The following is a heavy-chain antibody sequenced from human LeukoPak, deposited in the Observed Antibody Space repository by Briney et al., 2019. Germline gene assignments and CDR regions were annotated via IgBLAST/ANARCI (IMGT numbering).Heavy chain of an antibody. D-gene: IGHD5-18*01. J-gene: IGHJ4*02. V-gene: IGHV4-59*01. CDR1: GGSISSYY. Sequence: PSETLSLTCTVSGGSISSYYWIWIRQPPGKGLEWIGYIYYSGSTNYNPSLKSRVTISVDTSKNQSSLKLSSVTAADTAVYYCAIGYSYGFDYWGQGTLVTVSS. CDR3: AIGYSYGFDY. CDR2: IYYSGST.